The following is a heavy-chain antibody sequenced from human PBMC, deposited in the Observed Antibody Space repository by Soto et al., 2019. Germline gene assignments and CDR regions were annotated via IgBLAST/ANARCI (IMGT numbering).Heavy chain of an antibody. CDR2: IYYAGST. J-gene: IGHJ6*02. D-gene: IGHD3-9*01. Sequence: NPSETLSLTCTVSGGSMISYYWSWIRQPPGRGLEWIGFIYYAGSTKYNPSLNSRVTISVDTSKNQFSLTVTSVTAADTAVYYCARHGGGMDWLLPNYYYYGMDVWGQGTTVTVSS. CDR1: GGSMISYY. V-gene: IGHV4-59*08. CDR3: ARHGGGMDWLLPNYYYYGMDV.